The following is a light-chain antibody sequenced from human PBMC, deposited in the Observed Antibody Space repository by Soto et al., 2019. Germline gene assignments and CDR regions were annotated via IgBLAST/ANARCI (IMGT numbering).Light chain of an antibody. V-gene: IGLV2-8*01. CDR3: TSFAGSDKLI. CDR1: ASDIGAYNF. Sequence: QSALTQPPSASGSPGQSATISCTGAASDIGAYNFVSWYQQYPGKAPKLMIYEVYKRPSWVPDRFSGSKSGNTASLTVSGLQPEDEADYYCTSFAGSDKLIFGGGTKLTVL. J-gene: IGLJ2*01. CDR2: EVY.